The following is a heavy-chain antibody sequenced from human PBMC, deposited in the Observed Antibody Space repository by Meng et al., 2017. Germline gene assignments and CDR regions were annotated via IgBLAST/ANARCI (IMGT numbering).Heavy chain of an antibody. Sequence: QRQLLQACPGLRKASQDPTPTTATAGGSVSSNSAACNWFRQSPSGRFEGLGRTYYRSKWYNDYAVSVKSRITINPDTSKNQFSLQLNSVTPEDTAVYYCARGVVYAISYFDYWGQGTLVTVSS. CDR3: ARGVVYAISYFDY. V-gene: IGHV6-1*01. CDR2: TYYRSKWYN. J-gene: IGHJ4*02. D-gene: IGHD2-8*02. CDR1: GGSVSSNSAA.